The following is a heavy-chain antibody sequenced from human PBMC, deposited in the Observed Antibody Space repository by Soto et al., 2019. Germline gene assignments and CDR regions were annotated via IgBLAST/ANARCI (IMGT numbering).Heavy chain of an antibody. CDR2: IKQDGSEK. Sequence: VGSLRLSCEASGLTFSRYCMTWVRQAPGKGLEWVANIKQDGSEKYYADSVKGRFTISRDNSKKSLYLQMNSLRAEDTAVYYCAREYDILNWFDPWGQGTLVTVS. J-gene: IGHJ5*02. D-gene: IGHD3-9*01. V-gene: IGHV3-7*01. CDR3: AREYDILNWFDP. CDR1: GLTFSRYC.